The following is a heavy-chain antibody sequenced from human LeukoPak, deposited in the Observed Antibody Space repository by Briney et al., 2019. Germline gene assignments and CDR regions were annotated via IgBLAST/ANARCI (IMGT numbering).Heavy chain of an antibody. CDR3: ARGLAAAGTDY. J-gene: IGHJ4*02. Sequence: SETLSLTCTVSGGSLSSSSYYWGWVRQPPGTGLEWIVSIYYSGSTYYNPSLKSRVNISVDTSKHQFSLKLSSVTAADTAVYYCARGLAAAGTDYWGQGTLVTVSS. CDR2: IYYSGST. CDR1: GGSLSSSSYY. D-gene: IGHD6-13*01. V-gene: IGHV4-39*07.